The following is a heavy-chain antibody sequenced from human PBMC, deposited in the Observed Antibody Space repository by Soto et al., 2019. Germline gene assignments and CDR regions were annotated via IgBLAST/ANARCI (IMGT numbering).Heavy chain of an antibody. J-gene: IGHJ4*02. D-gene: IGHD6-19*01. CDR3: TRQTDAVQWLVVPTDYNFDY. V-gene: IGHV3-7*03. CDR2: INRDGSEE. Sequence: EAQLVESGGGLVQPGGSLRLSCAASGFTFSGYWMSWVRQAPGKGLEWVASINRDGSEEHYVASVKGRFTISRDNAKNSVYLQMNSLKTEDTAVYFCTRQTDAVQWLVVPTDYNFDYWGQGTLVTVSS. CDR1: GFTFSGYW.